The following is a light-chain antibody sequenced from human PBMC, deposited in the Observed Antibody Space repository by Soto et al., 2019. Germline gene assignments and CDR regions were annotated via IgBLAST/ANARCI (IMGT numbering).Light chain of an antibody. V-gene: IGKV1-17*01. Sequence: DIRMTQSPSSLSASVGDRVTMTCRASQDIGINLGWFQQKPGKAPKRLIYVASSLQSGVPSRFSGSGSGTEFTLTISSLQPEDFASYFCLQHNAYPWTFGQGTKVDIK. J-gene: IGKJ1*01. CDR3: LQHNAYPWT. CDR1: QDIGIN. CDR2: VAS.